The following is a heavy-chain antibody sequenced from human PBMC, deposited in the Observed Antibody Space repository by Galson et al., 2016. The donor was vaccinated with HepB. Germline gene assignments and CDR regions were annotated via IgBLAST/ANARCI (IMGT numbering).Heavy chain of an antibody. Sequence: QSGAEVKKPGESLRISCKGSGYSFTNYWITWVRQMPGKGLEWMGTIDPSDSYTNYSPSFQGHVTISADKSISTAYLQWSSLKASETAMYYCARRSGVAATDYYYYDMDGWGKGTTVTVSS. CDR1: GYSFTNYW. V-gene: IGHV5-10-1*01. CDR2: IDPSDSYT. D-gene: IGHD2-15*01. J-gene: IGHJ6*03. CDR3: ARRSGVAATDYYYYDMDG.